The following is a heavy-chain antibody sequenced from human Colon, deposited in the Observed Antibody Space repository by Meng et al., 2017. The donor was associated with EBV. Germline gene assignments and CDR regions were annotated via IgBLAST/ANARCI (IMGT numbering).Heavy chain of an antibody. CDR2: IYHSGST. CDR1: GDSVTNGGYS. J-gene: IGHJ4*02. CDR3: ARDTSTWGNKGLDH. D-gene: IGHD7-27*01. V-gene: IGHV4-30-2*01. Sequence: LHLQESGSGLVKPSQTLSLTCVVSGDSVTNGGYSWSWIRQPPGKGLEWIGYIYHSGSTKYNPSLKSRVTISVDTSKNQFSLKLSSVTAADTAVYYCARDTSTWGNKGLDHWGQGILVTVSS.